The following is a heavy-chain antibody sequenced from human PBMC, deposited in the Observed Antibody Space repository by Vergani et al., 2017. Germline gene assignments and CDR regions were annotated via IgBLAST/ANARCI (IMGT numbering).Heavy chain of an antibody. CDR3: ATIYGDYDTRKYYYYMAV. CDR2: IIPIFGTA. CDR1: GGTFSSYA. J-gene: IGHJ6*03. D-gene: IGHD4-17*01. V-gene: IGHV1-69*01. Sequence: QVQLVQSGAEVKKPGSSVKVSCKASGGTFSSYAISWVRQAPGQGLEWMGGIIPIFGTANYAQKFQGRVTSTADESTSTAYMELSSLRSEDTAVYYCATIYGDYDTRKYYYYMAVWGKGTTVTVSS.